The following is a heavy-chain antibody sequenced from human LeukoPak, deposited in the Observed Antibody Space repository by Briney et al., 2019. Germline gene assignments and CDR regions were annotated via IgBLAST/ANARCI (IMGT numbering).Heavy chain of an antibody. CDR2: IRADGGER. Sequence: GGSLRLSCAASGFTFNNYWMSWVRQAPGKGLEWVANIRADGGERYYVDSVKGRCTIHRDNAKNSLYLQMNSLRAEDTAVYYCARDLYYWGQGTLVTVSS. V-gene: IGHV3-7*01. CDR3: ARDLYY. J-gene: IGHJ4*02. CDR1: GFTFNNYW.